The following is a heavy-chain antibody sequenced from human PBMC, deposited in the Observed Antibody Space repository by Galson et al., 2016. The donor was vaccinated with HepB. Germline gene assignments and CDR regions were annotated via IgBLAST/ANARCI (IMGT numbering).Heavy chain of an antibody. J-gene: IGHJ4*02. CDR3: ARESPMYYGSGSPSFDY. D-gene: IGHD3-10*01. CDR2: VYHGGNR. V-gene: IGHV4-38-2*02. CDR1: DYSISSGYY. Sequence: ETLSLTCTVSDYSISSGYYWGWIRQAPGRGLEWIATVYHGGNRYYNPSLKSRVTLSLDTSKNQFSLKLASVTAADTAVYFCARESPMYYGSGSPSFDYWGQGTLVTVSS.